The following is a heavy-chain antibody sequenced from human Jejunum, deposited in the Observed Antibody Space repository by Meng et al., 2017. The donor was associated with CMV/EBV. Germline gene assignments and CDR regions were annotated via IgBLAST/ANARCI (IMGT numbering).Heavy chain of an antibody. V-gene: IGHV3-23*01. J-gene: IGHJ4*02. Sequence: SGVNIDSYTMTWVRQAPGKGLEWVSSITGGGAGMYYADSVKGRFTISRDNSQNTLYLQMNSLRGEDTAVYYCAKSNIVIAGSDYWGQGTLVTVSS. D-gene: IGHD2/OR15-2a*01. CDR2: ITGGGAGM. CDR1: GVNIDSYT. CDR3: AKSNIVIAGSDY.